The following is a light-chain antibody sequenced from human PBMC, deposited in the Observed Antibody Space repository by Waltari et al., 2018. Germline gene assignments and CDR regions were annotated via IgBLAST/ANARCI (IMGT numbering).Light chain of an antibody. Sequence: DIVLTQSPDTLSLSPGERATLSCRASQHINMNLAWYQQKPGQAPRLLFYGASTRESGVPARFSGSGSGTEFTLTISSLQSEDFGLYYCQQYNDWPPWTFGQGTKV. CDR2: GAS. V-gene: IGKV3-15*01. CDR1: QHINMN. CDR3: QQYNDWPPWT. J-gene: IGKJ1*01.